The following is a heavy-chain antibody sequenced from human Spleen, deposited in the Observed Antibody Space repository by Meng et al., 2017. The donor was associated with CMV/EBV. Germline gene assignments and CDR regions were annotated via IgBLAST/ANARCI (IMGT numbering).Heavy chain of an antibody. J-gene: IGHJ6*02. V-gene: IGHV3-21*04. CDR3: AKVRIASLGMDV. CDR2: ISGSGGSM. D-gene: IGHD6-6*01. Sequence: GESLKISCAGSGFTFGSYSMNWVRQAPGKGLEGVSSISGSGGSMYYEDSVKGRFTISRDNAKNTLYLQMNSLRAEDTAVYYCAKVRIASLGMDVWGQGTTVTVSS. CDR1: GFTFGSYS.